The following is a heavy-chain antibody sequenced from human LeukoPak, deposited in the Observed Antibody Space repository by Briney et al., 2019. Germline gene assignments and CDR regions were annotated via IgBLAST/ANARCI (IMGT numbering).Heavy chain of an antibody. Sequence: GGSLRLSCAASGFTFSSYSMNWVRQAPGKGLEWVSYISSSSSTIYYADSVKGRFTISRDNAKNSLYLQMNSLTAEDTAVHYCVRAHHPGGWFDPWGQGTLVTVSS. CDR1: GFTFSSYS. D-gene: IGHD3-10*01. CDR3: VRAHHPGGWFDP. CDR2: ISSSSSTI. J-gene: IGHJ5*02. V-gene: IGHV3-48*01.